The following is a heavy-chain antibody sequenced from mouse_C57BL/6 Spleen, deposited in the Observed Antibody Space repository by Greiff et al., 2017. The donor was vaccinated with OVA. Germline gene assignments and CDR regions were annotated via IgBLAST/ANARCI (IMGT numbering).Heavy chain of an antibody. V-gene: IGHV1-55*01. D-gene: IGHD2-4*01. J-gene: IGHJ4*01. CDR2: IYPGSGST. CDR3: ARRYYDYDGGYAMDY. Sequence: VQLQQSGAELVKPGASVKMSCKASGYTFTSYWITWVKQRPGQGLEWIGDIYPGSGSTNYNEKFKSKATLTVDTSSSTAYMQLSSLTSEDSAVYYCARRYYDYDGGYAMDYWGQGTSVTVSS. CDR1: GYTFTSYW.